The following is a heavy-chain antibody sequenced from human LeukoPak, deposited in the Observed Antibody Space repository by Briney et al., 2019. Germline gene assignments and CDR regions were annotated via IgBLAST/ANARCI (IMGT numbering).Heavy chain of an antibody. V-gene: IGHV3-30*04. CDR2: ISYDGSNK. J-gene: IGHJ4*02. Sequence: GRSLRLSCAASGFTFSSYAMHWVRQAPGKGLEWVAVISYDGSNKNYADSVKGRFTISGDNSKNTLYLQMNSLRAEDTSVYYCARSPGILGTNYFDYWGRGTLVTASS. D-gene: IGHD1-26*01. CDR3: ARSPGILGTNYFDY. CDR1: GFTFSSYA.